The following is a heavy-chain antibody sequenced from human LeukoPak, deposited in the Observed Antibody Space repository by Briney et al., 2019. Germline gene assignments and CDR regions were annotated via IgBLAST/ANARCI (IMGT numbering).Heavy chain of an antibody. Sequence: GGSLRLSCAASGFTFSDYYMSWIRQAPGKGLEWVSYISSSSSYTNYADSVKGRFTISRDNAKNSLYLQMNSLRAEDTAVYYCARQDNYGDYEDYWGQGTLVTVSS. CDR1: GFTFSDYY. J-gene: IGHJ4*02. CDR3: ARQDNYGDYEDY. V-gene: IGHV3-11*03. CDR2: ISSSSSYT. D-gene: IGHD4-17*01.